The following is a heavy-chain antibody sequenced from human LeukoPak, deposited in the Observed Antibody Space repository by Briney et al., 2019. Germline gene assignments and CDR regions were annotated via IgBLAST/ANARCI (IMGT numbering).Heavy chain of an antibody. CDR2: ISYDGSNK. CDR3: ARGFDAFDI. V-gene: IGHV3-30*03. J-gene: IGHJ3*02. CDR1: GFTFSSYG. Sequence: GGSLRLSCAASGFTFSSYGMHWVRQAPGKGLDWVAGISYDGSNKFYADSVKGRFTISRDNAKNTLYLQMNSLRAEDTAVYYCARGFDAFDIWGQGTMVTVSS.